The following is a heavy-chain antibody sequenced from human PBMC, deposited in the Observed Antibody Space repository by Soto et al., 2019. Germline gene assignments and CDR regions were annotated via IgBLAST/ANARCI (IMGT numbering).Heavy chain of an antibody. CDR1: GFTVTSNG. D-gene: IGHD3-16*01. CDR3: AKGNLYNFFSGSDY. CDR2: ISPNGQGI. Sequence: WGSLRLSCGVSGFTVTSNGVSCVRQAPCKGLEWVSAISPNGQGIWYADSVKGRFTISRDNSNNVLYLQMNSLRAEDTAIYYCAKGNLYNFFSGSDYWGQGTLVTVSS. V-gene: IGHV3-23*01. J-gene: IGHJ4*02.